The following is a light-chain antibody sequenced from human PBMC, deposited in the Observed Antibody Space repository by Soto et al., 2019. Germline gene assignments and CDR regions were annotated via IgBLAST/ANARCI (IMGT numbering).Light chain of an antibody. CDR2: SND. J-gene: IGLJ2*01. CDR3: SAWDDRLNGHLV. V-gene: IGLV1-44*01. Sequence: QSVLIQPPSVSGAPGQTVTIPCAGSTSNIGSHSVNWYKHLPGSAPKVVILSNDERPSGVPDRISGSKSGTSASLAISGLQLEDEADYYCSAWDDRLNGHLVFGGGTKLTVL. CDR1: TSNIGSHS.